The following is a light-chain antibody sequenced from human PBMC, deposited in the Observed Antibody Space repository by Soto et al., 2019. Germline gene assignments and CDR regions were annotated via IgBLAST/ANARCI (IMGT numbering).Light chain of an antibody. CDR1: QSIANY. Sequence: DIQMTQSPSSVFASVGDRVTITCRASQSIANYLNWYQQKTGKAPKPLIYAASSLQSGVPSRFSANASGTDFTINLRSLEPEDGAVDDGQQRSSWPITFGQGTRLEIK. V-gene: IGKV1-39*01. CDR2: AAS. CDR3: QQRSSWPIT. J-gene: IGKJ5*01.